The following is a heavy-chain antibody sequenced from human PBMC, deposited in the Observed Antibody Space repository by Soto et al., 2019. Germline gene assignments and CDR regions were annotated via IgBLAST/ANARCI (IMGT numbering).Heavy chain of an antibody. D-gene: IGHD6-13*01. CDR2: IYNSGST. V-gene: IGHV4-59*08. J-gene: IGHJ4*02. CDR1: GGSISSYY. CDR3: ARGSTGYSSSWYRY. Sequence: QVQLQESGPGLVKPSETLSLTCTVSGGSISSYYWSWIRQPPGKGLEWIGYIYNSGSTNYNPSLTSRVTXXVXTXXNQFSLKLSSVTAADTAVYYCARGSTGYSSSWYRYWGQGTLVTVSS.